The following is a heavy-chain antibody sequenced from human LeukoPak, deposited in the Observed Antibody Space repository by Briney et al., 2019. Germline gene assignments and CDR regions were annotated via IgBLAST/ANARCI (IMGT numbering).Heavy chain of an antibody. Sequence: GGSLRLSCAASGFTFSSYAMSWVRQAPGKGLEWVSAISGSGGSTYYADSVKGRFTISRDNSKNPLYLQMNSLRAEDTAVYYCAKRVSSGYHRYFDYWGQGTLVTVSS. V-gene: IGHV3-23*01. CDR1: GFTFSSYA. CDR2: ISGSGGST. J-gene: IGHJ4*02. CDR3: AKRVSSGYHRYFDY. D-gene: IGHD3-22*01.